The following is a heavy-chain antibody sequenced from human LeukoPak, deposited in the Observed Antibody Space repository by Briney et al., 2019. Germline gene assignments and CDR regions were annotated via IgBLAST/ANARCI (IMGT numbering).Heavy chain of an antibody. CDR1: GGSISSSSYY. CDR3: ARLGYSSGNWFDP. V-gene: IGHV4-39*01. CDR2: IYFRGST. Sequence: SETLSLTCTVSGGSISSSSYYWCWIRQPPGKGLEWIVSIYFRGSTYHTPSLKSRVTISVDTSKNQFYLKLSSVTAADTAVYYCARLGYSSGNWFDPWGQGTLVTVSS. J-gene: IGHJ5*02. D-gene: IGHD6-19*01.